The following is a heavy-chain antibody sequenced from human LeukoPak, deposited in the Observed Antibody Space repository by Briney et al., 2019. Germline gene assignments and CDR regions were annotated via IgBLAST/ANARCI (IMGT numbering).Heavy chain of an antibody. V-gene: IGHV3-21*01. CDR3: ARAEWLVLTFPIYYFDY. D-gene: IGHD6-19*01. CDR1: GFTFSRDT. J-gene: IGHJ4*02. CDR2: ISSSSSYI. Sequence: PGGSLRLSCAASGFTFSRDTMNWVRQAPGKGLEWVSSISSSSSYIYYADSVKGRFTISRDNAKNSLYLQMNSLRAEDTAVYYCARAEWLVLTFPIYYFDYWGQGTLVTVSS.